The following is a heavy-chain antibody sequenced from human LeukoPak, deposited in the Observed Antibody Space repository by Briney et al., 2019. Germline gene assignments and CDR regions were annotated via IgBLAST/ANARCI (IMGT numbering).Heavy chain of an antibody. CDR1: GFRFSSYW. CDR2: IKEDGSEK. Sequence: TGGSLRLSCVVSGFRFSSYWMSWVRQAPGKEPEWVANIKEDGSEKYYEDSVRGRFTISRDNAKNTLFLDMDSLRAEDTAVYYCARDQGGSYSYWGQGTLVTVSS. D-gene: IGHD1-26*01. CDR3: ARDQGGSYSY. J-gene: IGHJ4*02. V-gene: IGHV3-7*01.